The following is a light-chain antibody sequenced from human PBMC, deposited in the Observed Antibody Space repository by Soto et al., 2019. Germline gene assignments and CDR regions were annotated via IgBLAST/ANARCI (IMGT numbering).Light chain of an antibody. J-gene: IGKJ1*01. CDR1: QSISKW. V-gene: IGKV1-5*01. CDR2: DAS. Sequence: DIQISPSPSSLSASVGDLVTTTCRASQSISKWLAWYQQKPGKAPKLLIYDASILGSGVPSRFSGSGSGAEFTLTVSSLQPDDFATYYCQHYNNYAPWTFGQGTKVDIK. CDR3: QHYNNYAPWT.